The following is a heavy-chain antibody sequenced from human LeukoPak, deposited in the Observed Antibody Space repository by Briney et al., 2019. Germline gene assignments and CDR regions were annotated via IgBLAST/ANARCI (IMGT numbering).Heavy chain of an antibody. CDR1: GFTFSTYA. V-gene: IGHV3-21*01. D-gene: IGHD5-18*01. CDR3: ARLGGYSYGYSDY. J-gene: IGHJ4*02. CDR2: ISSSSSYI. Sequence: GGSLRLSCAASGFTFSTYAMHWVRQAPGKGLEWVSSISSSSSYIYYADSVKGRFTISRDNAKNSLYLQMNSLRAEDTAVYYCARLGGYSYGYSDYWGQGTLVTVSS.